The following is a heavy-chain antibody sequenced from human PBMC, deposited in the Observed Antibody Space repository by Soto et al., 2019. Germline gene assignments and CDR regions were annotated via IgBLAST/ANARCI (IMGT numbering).Heavy chain of an antibody. CDR1: GYTFRNYG. CDR3: ARERQWESLPY. Sequence: QVQLVQSGAEVKKPGASVKVSCEAYGYTFRNYGITWVRQAPGQGLEWMGWVSAYNRNTNYAQKFQERVTMTTDTSTITAYMELRSLRSDDTAIYCCARERQWESLPYWGQGTLVTVSS. V-gene: IGHV1-18*01. CDR2: VSAYNRNT. J-gene: IGHJ4*02. D-gene: IGHD1-26*01.